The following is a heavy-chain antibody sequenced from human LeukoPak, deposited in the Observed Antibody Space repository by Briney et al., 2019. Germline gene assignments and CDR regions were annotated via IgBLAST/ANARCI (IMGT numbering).Heavy chain of an antibody. CDR3: ARVAYSYGYYFDY. Sequence: SETLSLTCAVYGGSFSGYYWSWIRQPPGKGLEWIGEINHSGSTNYNPSLKSRVTISVDTSKNQCSLRLSSVTAADTAVYYCARVAYSYGYYFDYWGQGTLVTVSS. V-gene: IGHV4-34*01. J-gene: IGHJ4*02. D-gene: IGHD5-18*01. CDR1: GGSFSGYY. CDR2: INHSGST.